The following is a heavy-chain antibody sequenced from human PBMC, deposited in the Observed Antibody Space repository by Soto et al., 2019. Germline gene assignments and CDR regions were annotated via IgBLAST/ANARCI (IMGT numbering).Heavy chain of an antibody. CDR2: IIPILGIA. CDR3: ALWSSSGWQFDY. Sequence: SVKVSCKASGGTFSSYTISWVRQAPGQGLEWMGRIIPILGIANYAQKFQGRVTITADKSTSTAYMELSSLRSEDTAVYYCALWSSSGWQFDYWGQGTLVTVSS. D-gene: IGHD6-19*01. V-gene: IGHV1-69*02. CDR1: GGTFSSYT. J-gene: IGHJ4*02.